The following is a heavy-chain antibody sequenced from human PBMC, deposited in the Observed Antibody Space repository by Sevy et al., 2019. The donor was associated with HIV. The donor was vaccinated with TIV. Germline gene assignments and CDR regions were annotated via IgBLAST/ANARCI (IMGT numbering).Heavy chain of an antibody. J-gene: IGHJ4*02. CDR1: GFSFSTYW. CDR3: VREGLGGFSYSLDC. Sequence: GGSLRLSCAASGFSFSTYWMTWVRQAPGKGLEWVATMNQDGTERDYVDSVKGRFTISRDNTKTSLFLQMNRLSAEDTGVYYCVREGLGGFSYSLDCWGQGTLVTISS. CDR2: MNQDGTER. V-gene: IGHV3-7*01. D-gene: IGHD3-16*01.